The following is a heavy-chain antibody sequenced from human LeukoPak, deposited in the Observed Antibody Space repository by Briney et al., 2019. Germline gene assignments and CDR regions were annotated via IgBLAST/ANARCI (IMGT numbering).Heavy chain of an antibody. D-gene: IGHD6-13*01. V-gene: IGHV4-59*01. J-gene: IGHJ4*02. CDR2: IYYSGST. Sequence: PSETLSLTCTASGGSISSYYWSWIRQPPGKGLEWIGYIYYSGSTNYNPSLKSRVTISVDTSKNQFSLKLSSVTAADTAVYYCARVRGQYSSSWYYFDYWGQGTLVAVSS. CDR1: GGSISSYY. CDR3: ARVRGQYSSSWYYFDY.